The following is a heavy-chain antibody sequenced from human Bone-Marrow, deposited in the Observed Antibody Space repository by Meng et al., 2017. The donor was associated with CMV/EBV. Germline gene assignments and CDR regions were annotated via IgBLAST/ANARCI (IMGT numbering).Heavy chain of an antibody. CDR3: VRRPAVIVGYGMDV. CDR1: GGSFSGYY. D-gene: IGHD2-2*01. CDR2: INHSGST. V-gene: IGHV4-34*01. Sequence: GSLRLSCAVYGGSFSGYYWSWIRQPPGKGLEWIGEINHSGSTNYNPSLKSRVTISVDTSKNQFSLKLSSVTAADTAVYYCVRRPAVIVGYGMDVWGQGTTVTGSS. J-gene: IGHJ6*01.